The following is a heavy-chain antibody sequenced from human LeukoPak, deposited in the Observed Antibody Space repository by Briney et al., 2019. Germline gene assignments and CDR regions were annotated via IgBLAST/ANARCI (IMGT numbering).Heavy chain of an antibody. CDR2: IYYSGST. D-gene: IGHD3-10*01. CDR1: GGSISSHY. V-gene: IGHV4-59*11. J-gene: IGHJ2*01. Sequence: SETLSLTCTVSGGSISSHYWSWIRQPPGKGLEGIGYIYYSGSTNYNPSLKSRVTISVDTSKNQFSLKLSSVTAADTAVYYCARGSGSGNHRVWYFDLWGRGTLVTVSS. CDR3: ARGSGSGNHRVWYFDL.